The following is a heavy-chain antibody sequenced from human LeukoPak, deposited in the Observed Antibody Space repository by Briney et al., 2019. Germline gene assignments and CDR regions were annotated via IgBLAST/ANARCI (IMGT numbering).Heavy chain of an antibody. CDR1: GGSFSGYY. D-gene: IGHD2-2*02. V-gene: IGHV4-34*01. CDR2: INHSGST. J-gene: IGHJ4*02. Sequence: KSSETLSLTCAVYGGSFSGYYWSWIRQPPGKGLEWIGEINHSGSTDYNPSLKSRVTILVDTSKNQFSLKLSSVTAADTAVYYCVRGGRVVPAAILGWGQGTLVTVSS. CDR3: VRGGRVVPAAILG.